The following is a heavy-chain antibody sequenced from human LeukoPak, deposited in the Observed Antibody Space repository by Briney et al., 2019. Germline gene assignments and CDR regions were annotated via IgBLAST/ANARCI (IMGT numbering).Heavy chain of an antibody. V-gene: IGHV1-2*06. CDR1: GYTFTGYY. J-gene: IGHJ3*02. D-gene: IGHD3-22*01. CDR3: AGEDNSSGYRPFDI. Sequence: ASVKVSCKASGYTFTGYYIHWVRQAPGQGLEWMGRINPNNGGTNYAQKFQGRVTMTRDMSMSTAYMELSRLRSDDTAVYYCAGEDNSSGYRPFDIWGQGTMVTVP. CDR2: INPNNGGT.